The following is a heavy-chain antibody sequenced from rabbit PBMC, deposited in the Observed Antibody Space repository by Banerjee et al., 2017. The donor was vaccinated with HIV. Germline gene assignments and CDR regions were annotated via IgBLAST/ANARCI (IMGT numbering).Heavy chain of an antibody. CDR2: IDGTGSGST. CDR3: ASGYSDVYFNL. CDR1: GFSFSNKYV. Sequence: QEQLEESGGDLVKPEGSLTLTCTASGFSFSNKYVMCWVRQAPGKGLEWIACIDGTGSGSTYYASWAKGRFTISKTSSTTVTLQMTSLTAADTATYFCASGYSDVYFNLWGQGTLVTVS. V-gene: IGHV1S45*01. D-gene: IGHD1-1*01. J-gene: IGHJ4*01.